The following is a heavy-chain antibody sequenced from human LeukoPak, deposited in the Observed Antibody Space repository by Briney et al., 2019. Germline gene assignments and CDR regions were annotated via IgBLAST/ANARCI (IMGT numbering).Heavy chain of an antibody. Sequence: GGSLRLSCAASGFTFSSYSMNWVRQAPGKGLEWVSSISSSSSYIYYADSVKGRFTISRDNSKNTRYLQMNSLRAEDTAVYHCARAFSSWDAFDIWGQGTVVTVSS. CDR3: ARAFSSWDAFDI. D-gene: IGHD6-19*01. J-gene: IGHJ3*02. CDR1: GFTFSSYS. CDR2: ISSSSSYI. V-gene: IGHV3-21*04.